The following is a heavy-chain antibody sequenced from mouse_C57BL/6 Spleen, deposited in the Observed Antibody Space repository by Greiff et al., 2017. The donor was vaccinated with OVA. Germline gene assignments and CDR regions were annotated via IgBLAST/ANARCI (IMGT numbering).Heavy chain of an antibody. V-gene: IGHV5-6*01. CDR3: ARHGYGGFDD. CDR1: GFTFSSYG. Sequence: EVKLMESGGDLVKPGGSLKLSCAASGFTFSSYGMSWVRQTPDKRLEWVATISSGGSYAYYPDSVKGRFTISRATAKNTLYLQMSSLNAEDTAMYYCARHGYGGFDDWGQGTTLTVSS. D-gene: IGHD2-14*01. J-gene: IGHJ2*01. CDR2: ISSGGSYA.